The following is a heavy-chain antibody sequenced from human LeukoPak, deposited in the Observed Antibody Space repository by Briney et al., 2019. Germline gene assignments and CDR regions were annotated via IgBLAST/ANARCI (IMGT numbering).Heavy chain of an antibody. CDR1: GFTFSSYA. V-gene: IGHV3-30-3*01. CDR2: ISYDGSNK. J-gene: IGHJ4*02. CDR3: ARFPVGDLDY. Sequence: PGGSLRLSCAASGFTFSSYAMHWVRKAPGKGLEWVAVISYDGSNKYYADSVKGRFTISRDNSKNTLYLQMNSLRAEDTAVYYCARFPVGDLDYWGQGTLVTVSS. D-gene: IGHD3-16*01.